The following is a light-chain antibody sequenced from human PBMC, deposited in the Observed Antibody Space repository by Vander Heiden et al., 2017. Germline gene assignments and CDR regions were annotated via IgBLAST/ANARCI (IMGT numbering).Light chain of an antibody. CDR1: QSISSY. V-gene: IGKV1-39*01. J-gene: IGKJ5*01. Sequence: DIQMTQSPSSLSASVGDRVTITCRASQSISSYLNWYQQKPGKAPKLLIYAASSLQSGVPSRFSGSGSGTDFTLTISRLQPEDFATHYCQQRDSTPITFGQGTRLEIK. CDR3: QQRDSTPIT. CDR2: AAS.